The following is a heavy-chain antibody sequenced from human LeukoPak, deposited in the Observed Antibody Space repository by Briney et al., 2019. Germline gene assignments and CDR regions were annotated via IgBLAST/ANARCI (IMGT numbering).Heavy chain of an antibody. V-gene: IGHV4-59*08. CDR1: GGSISSYY. Sequence: PSETLSLTCTVSGGSISSYYWSWIRQPPGKGLEWIGYIYYSGSTNYNPSLTSRVTISVDTSKNQFSLKLSSVTAADTAVYYCARRSSGWNKYYFDYWGQGTLVTVSS. CDR2: IYYSGST. J-gene: IGHJ4*02. CDR3: ARRSSGWNKYYFDY. D-gene: IGHD6-19*01.